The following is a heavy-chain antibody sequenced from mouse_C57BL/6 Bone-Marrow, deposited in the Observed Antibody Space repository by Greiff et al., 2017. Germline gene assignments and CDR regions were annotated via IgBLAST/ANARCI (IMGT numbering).Heavy chain of an antibody. J-gene: IGHJ4*01. Sequence: EVQLQQSGPELVKPGASVKISCKASGYTFTDYYMNWVKQSHGKSLEWIGDINPNNGGTSYNQKFKGKATLTVDKSSSTAYMELRSLTSEDSAVYYCARAYDGYSYYYAMDYWGQGTSVTVSS. CDR1: GYTFTDYY. D-gene: IGHD2-3*01. V-gene: IGHV1-26*01. CDR3: ARAYDGYSYYYAMDY. CDR2: INPNNGGT.